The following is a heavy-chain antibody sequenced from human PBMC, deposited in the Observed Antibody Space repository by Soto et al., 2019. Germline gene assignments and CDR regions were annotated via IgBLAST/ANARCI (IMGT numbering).Heavy chain of an antibody. J-gene: IGHJ4*02. CDR1: GYTFPGNY. CDR2: INPTSGGT. CDR3: ASLYCSSSGCSHYFDY. V-gene: IGHV1-2*02. Sequence: ASVKVSCTASGYTFPGNYMHWVRQAPGQGLEWMALINPTSGGTNYAQKFQGRVTMTWDTSISTAYMELSRLRSDDTAIYYCASLYCSSSGCSHYFDYWGQGPPVTVSS. D-gene: IGHD2-2*01.